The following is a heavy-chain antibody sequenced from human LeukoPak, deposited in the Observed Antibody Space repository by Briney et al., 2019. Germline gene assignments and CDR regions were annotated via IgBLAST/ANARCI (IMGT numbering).Heavy chain of an antibody. D-gene: IGHD3-22*01. CDR2: MNPNSGNT. Sequence: ASVKVSCKASGYTFTSYDINWVRQATGQGLEWMGWMNPNSGNTGYAQKFQGRVTITRNTSISTAYMELSSLRSEDTAVYYCARGRGSSGYYSYYFDYWGQGTRATVSS. CDR1: GYTFTSYD. J-gene: IGHJ4*02. V-gene: IGHV1-8*03. CDR3: ARGRGSSGYYSYYFDY.